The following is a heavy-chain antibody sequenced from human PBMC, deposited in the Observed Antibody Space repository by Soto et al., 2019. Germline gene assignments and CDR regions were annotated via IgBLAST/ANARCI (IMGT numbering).Heavy chain of an antibody. D-gene: IGHD1-26*01. CDR3: ARDRHAGFTHYFDP. V-gene: IGHV4-59*01. CDR2: TSYTGNT. J-gene: IGHJ5*02. Sequence: SETLSLTCIVSGGSITSYHWSWLRPLPAKGLEWIASTSYTGNTHYKPSFQSRVTISIDKSKNQFSLKMTAMTAADTAVYYCARDRHAGFTHYFDPWGQGARVTVSS. CDR1: GGSITSYH.